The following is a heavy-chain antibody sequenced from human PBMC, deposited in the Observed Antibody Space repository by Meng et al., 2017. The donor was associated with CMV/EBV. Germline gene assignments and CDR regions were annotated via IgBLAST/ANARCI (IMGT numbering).Heavy chain of an antibody. J-gene: IGHJ4*02. D-gene: IGHD1-7*01. Sequence: QAPAVQSGAGGKKPGSSVKASAKASGGTFSSYAISWVRQAPGQGLEWMGGIIPIFGTANYAQKFQGRVTITADESTSTAYMELSSLRSEDTAVYYCARGSGAGTTWSYFDYWGQGTLVTVSS. V-gene: IGHV1-69*12. CDR1: GGTFSSYA. CDR2: IIPIFGTA. CDR3: ARGSGAGTTWSYFDY.